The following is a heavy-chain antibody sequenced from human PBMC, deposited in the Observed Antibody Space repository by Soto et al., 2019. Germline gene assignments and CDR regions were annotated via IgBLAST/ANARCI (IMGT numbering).Heavy chain of an antibody. Sequence: SETLSLTCAVYGGSFSGYYWSWIRQPPGKGLEWIGEINHSGSTNYNPSLKSRVTISVDTSKNQFSLKLSSVTAADTAVYYCARDLVGYCSGGSCYGFDYWXQGTLVTVSS. CDR2: INHSGST. D-gene: IGHD2-15*01. CDR3: ARDLVGYCSGGSCYGFDY. CDR1: GGSFSGYY. J-gene: IGHJ4*02. V-gene: IGHV4-34*01.